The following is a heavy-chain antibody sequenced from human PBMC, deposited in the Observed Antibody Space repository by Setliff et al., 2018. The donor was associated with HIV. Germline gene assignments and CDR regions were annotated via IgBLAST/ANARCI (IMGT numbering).Heavy chain of an antibody. CDR1: GYNFVDYS. D-gene: IGHD2-2*01. CDR2: IYPVDSET. Sequence: PGESLKISCKGSGYNFVDYSIAWVRQVPGKGLEWMGIIYPVDSETRYSPSFQGQVTISADKSINTAYLQWTTLKASDSAMYYCARPRGNDYAGSVFDNWGQGTLVTVSS. J-gene: IGHJ4*02. CDR3: ARPRGNDYAGSVFDN. V-gene: IGHV5-51*01.